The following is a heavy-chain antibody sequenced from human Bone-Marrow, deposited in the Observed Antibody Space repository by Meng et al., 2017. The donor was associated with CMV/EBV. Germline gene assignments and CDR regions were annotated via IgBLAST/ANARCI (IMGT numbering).Heavy chain of an antibody. CDR2: ISSSSSYI. J-gene: IGHJ4*02. CDR3: ARDAWDCSSTSCYGGRFDY. CDR1: GFTFRSYW. D-gene: IGHD2-2*01. Sequence: GESLRLSCAASGFTFRSYWMSWVRQAPGKGLEWVSSISSSSSYIYYADSVKGRFTISRDNSKNTLYLQMNSLRAEDTAVYYCARDAWDCSSTSCYGGRFDYWGQGTLVTVSS. V-gene: IGHV3-21*01.